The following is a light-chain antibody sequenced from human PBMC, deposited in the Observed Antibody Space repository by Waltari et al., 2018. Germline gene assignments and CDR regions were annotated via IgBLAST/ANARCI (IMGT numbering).Light chain of an antibody. J-gene: IGKJ1*01. CDR2: DAS. CDR3: QKYGTLPAT. Sequence: DIFLTQSPGTLSLSPGEGATLSCRASQSISRFLAWYQQKPGQAPRLLIYDASTRATGIPDRFSGSGSGTDFSPTLRTXXXXDFAVYYCQKYGTLPATFGQGTKVEIK. CDR1: QSISRF. V-gene: IGKV3-20*01.